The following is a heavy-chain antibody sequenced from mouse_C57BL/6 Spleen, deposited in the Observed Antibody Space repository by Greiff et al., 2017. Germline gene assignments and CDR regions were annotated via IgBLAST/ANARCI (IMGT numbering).Heavy chain of an antibody. Sequence: QVQLQQPGAELVRPGTSVKLSCKASGYTFTSYWMHWVKQRPGQGLEWIGVIDPSDSYTNYNQKFKGKATLTVDTSSSTAYMQLSSLTSEDSAVYYCARGVYYGSSYWYFDVWGTGTTVTVSS. CDR3: ARGVYYGSSYWYFDV. J-gene: IGHJ1*03. CDR1: GYTFTSYW. V-gene: IGHV1-59*01. CDR2: IDPSDSYT. D-gene: IGHD1-1*01.